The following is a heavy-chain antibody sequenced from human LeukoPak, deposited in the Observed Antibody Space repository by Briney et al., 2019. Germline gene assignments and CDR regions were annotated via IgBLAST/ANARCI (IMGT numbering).Heavy chain of an antibody. CDR2: ISAYNCNT. J-gene: IGHJ5*02. CDR3: ARLCGGRITMVRGAGGWFDP. V-gene: IGHV1-18*04. Sequence: ASVKVSYKSSGYTFTSYGIIWVRQAPAQALEWMGWISAYNCNTNYAQKLQRRDTMTTDTSTSTAYMELRSLRSDDTAVYYCARLCGGRITMVRGAGGWFDPWGQGTLVTVSS. D-gene: IGHD3-10*01. CDR1: GYTFTSYG.